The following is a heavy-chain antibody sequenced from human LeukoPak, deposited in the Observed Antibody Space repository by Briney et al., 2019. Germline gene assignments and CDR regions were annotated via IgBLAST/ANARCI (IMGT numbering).Heavy chain of an antibody. CDR3: GRRYRYDFWSGYYPFDY. V-gene: IGHV4-59*12. Sequence: SETLSLTCTVSGGSSSSYYWSWIRQPPGKGLEWIGYIYYSGSTNYNPSLKSRVTISVDTSKNQFSLKLSSVTAADTAVYYCGRRYRYDFWSGYYPFDYWGQGTLVTVSS. CDR1: GGSSSSYY. CDR2: IYYSGST. J-gene: IGHJ4*02. D-gene: IGHD3-3*01.